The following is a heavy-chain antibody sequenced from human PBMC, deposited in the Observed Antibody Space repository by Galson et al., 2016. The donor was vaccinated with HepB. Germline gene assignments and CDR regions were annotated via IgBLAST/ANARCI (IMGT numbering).Heavy chain of an antibody. Sequence: SLRLSCAASGFAFMRYGMHWVRQAPGKGLEWVGFVWYDGDNKYYADSLKGRFTISRDNSKNTLYLQMNSLRVDDTAVYYCVRGLGGDDFWGQGTLVTVSS. CDR3: VRGLGGDDF. CDR2: VWYDGDNK. CDR1: GFAFMRYG. V-gene: IGHV3-33*01. J-gene: IGHJ4*02. D-gene: IGHD2-21*02.